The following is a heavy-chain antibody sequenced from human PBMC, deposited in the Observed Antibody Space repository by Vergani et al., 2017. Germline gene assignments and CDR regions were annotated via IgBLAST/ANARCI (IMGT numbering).Heavy chain of an antibody. CDR3: ARENVVIARIFDF. CDR1: GDSLSSSDHY. V-gene: IGHV4-31*03. J-gene: IGHJ4*02. Sequence: QVQLQESGPGLVKPLQTLSLTCTVSGDSLSSSDHYWSWIRQRSDKGLEWVGHIFRSGNTYYNPSLKSRLIMSVDTSKNQFSLKLTSVTAADTAMYYCARENVVIARIFDFWGQGTLVTVSS. CDR2: IFRSGNT. D-gene: IGHD2-21*01.